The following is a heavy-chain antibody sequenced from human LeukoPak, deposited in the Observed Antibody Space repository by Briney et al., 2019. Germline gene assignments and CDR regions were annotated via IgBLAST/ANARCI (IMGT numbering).Heavy chain of an antibody. D-gene: IGHD2-15*01. J-gene: IGHJ5*02. CDR3: ARGGGPGHWFDP. CDR1: GFNFNNYW. V-gene: IGHV3-53*01. CDR2: IYSGGST. Sequence: GGSLGLSCAASGFNFNNYWMSWLRQAPGKGLEWVSVIYSGGSTYYADSVKGRFTISRDNSKNTLYLQMNSLRAEDTAVYYCARGGGPGHWFDPWGQGTLVTVSS.